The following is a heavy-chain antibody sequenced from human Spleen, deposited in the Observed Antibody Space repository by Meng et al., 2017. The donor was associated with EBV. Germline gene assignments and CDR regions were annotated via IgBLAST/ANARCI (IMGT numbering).Heavy chain of an antibody. Sequence: LQRGGGGVLKASETLSLTCVGYGGYFSGYYWSWIRQPPGKGLEWIEEINHSGTTDYNSSLKSRVTTSVDTSKNQFSLRLSSVTAADTAVYYCASSLYSSSRVNWFDPWGQGALVTVSS. V-gene: IGHV4-34*01. CDR3: ASSLYSSSRVNWFDP. D-gene: IGHD6-13*01. J-gene: IGHJ5*02. CDR2: INHSGTT. CDR1: GGYFSGYY.